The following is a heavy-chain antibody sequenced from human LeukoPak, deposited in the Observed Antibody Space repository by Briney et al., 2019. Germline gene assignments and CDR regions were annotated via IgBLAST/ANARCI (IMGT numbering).Heavy chain of an antibody. CDR3: ASLWIQLWLGYFDY. V-gene: IGHV4-39*01. J-gene: IGHJ4*02. D-gene: IGHD5-18*01. CDR2: IYYSGST. Sequence: SETLSLTCTVSGGSISSSSYYWGWIRQPPGKGLEWIGSIYYSGSTYYNPSLKSRVTISVDTSKNQFSLKLSSVTAEDTAVYYCASLWIQLWLGYFDYWGQGTLVTVSS. CDR1: GGSISSSSYY.